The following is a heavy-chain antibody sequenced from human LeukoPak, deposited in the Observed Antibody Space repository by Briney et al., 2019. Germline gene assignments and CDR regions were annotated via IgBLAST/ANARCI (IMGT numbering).Heavy chain of an antibody. CDR1: GFTFSSYA. D-gene: IGHD1-26*01. V-gene: IGHV3-30-3*01. CDR2: ISYDGSNK. J-gene: IGHJ4*02. CDR3: ARDRGSYYNFDY. Sequence: GGSLRLSCAASGFTFSSYAMHWVRQAPGKGLEWVAVISYDGSNKYYADSVKGRFTISRDNSKNTLYLQMNSLRAEDTAVYYCARDRGSYYNFDYWGQGTLVTVSS.